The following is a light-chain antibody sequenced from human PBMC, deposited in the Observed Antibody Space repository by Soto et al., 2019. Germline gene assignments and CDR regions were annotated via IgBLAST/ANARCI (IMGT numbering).Light chain of an antibody. CDR2: AAS. J-gene: IGKJ1*01. CDR3: QQRYTNYWT. CDR1: QSISSY. Sequence: DIQLTQSPSSLSASLGDRVNINCRASQSISSYLNWYQQKPGKAPKLLIYAASRLESGVPSRFSASGSGKDFTLTISSLQPEDFATYYCQQRYTNYWTFGQGAKVEIK. V-gene: IGKV1-39*01.